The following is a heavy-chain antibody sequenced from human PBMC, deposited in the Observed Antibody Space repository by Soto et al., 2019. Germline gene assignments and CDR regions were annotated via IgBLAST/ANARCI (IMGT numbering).Heavy chain of an antibody. Sequence: GGSLRLSCAASGFTFSSYAMHWVRQAPGKGLEWVAVISYDGSNKYYADSVKGRFTISRDNSKNTLYLQMNSLRAEDTAVYYCARDQTYYDILTGLDRGAFDIWGQGTMVTVSS. V-gene: IGHV3-30*04. CDR2: ISYDGSNK. J-gene: IGHJ3*02. D-gene: IGHD3-9*01. CDR3: ARDQTYYDILTGLDRGAFDI. CDR1: GFTFSSYA.